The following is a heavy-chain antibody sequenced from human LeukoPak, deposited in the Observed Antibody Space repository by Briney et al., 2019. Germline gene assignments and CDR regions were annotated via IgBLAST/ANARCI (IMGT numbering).Heavy chain of an antibody. CDR1: GFTFSDYA. CDR2: ISSSSSTI. V-gene: IGHV3-48*04. Sequence: GGSLRLSCAASGFTFSDYAMNWVRQAPGKGLEWVSYISSSSSTIYYADSVKGRFTISRDNAKNSLYLQMNSLRAEDTAVYYCAVLLWFGELDYWGQGTLVTVSS. CDR3: AVLLWFGELDY. J-gene: IGHJ4*02. D-gene: IGHD3-10*01.